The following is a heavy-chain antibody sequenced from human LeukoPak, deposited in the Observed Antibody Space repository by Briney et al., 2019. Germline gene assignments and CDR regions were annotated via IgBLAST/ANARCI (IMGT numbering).Heavy chain of an antibody. J-gene: IGHJ3*02. CDR1: GYIFTGHY. V-gene: IGHV1-2*06. D-gene: IGHD1-26*01. CDR2: INPKTGGT. Sequence: ASVKVSCKASGYIFTGHYMNWVRQAPGQGLEWMGRINPKTGGTNFAQNFQGRVTMTRDTSISTGYMELTRLRPDDTAVYYCARVGEGLNDAFDIWGQGTMVTVSS. CDR3: ARVGEGLNDAFDI.